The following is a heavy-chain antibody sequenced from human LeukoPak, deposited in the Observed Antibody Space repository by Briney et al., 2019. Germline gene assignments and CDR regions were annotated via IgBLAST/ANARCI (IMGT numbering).Heavy chain of an antibody. CDR1: GYTFTSYA. CDR2: INAGNGNT. D-gene: IGHD3-10*01. J-gene: IGHJ5*02. CDR3: ARAYYGSGSYYRGWFDP. V-gene: IGHV1-3*01. Sequence: ASVKVSCKASGYTFTSYAMHWVRQAPGQRLEWMGWINAGNGNTKYSQKFQGSVTITRDTSASTAYMELSSLRSEDTAVYYCARAYYGSGSYYRGWFDPWGQGTLVTVSS.